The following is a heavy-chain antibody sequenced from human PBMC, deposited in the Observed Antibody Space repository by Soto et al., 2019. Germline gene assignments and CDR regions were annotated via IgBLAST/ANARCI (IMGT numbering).Heavy chain of an antibody. CDR1: GFTVSGNY. Sequence: EVQLVESGGGLVQPGGSLRLSCTASGFTVSGNYMSWVRQAPGKGLEWVSLIYSSGSTYYADSVKGRFTISRDNSKNTLYLQMNNLRAEDTAVYYCTRGSSTADYWGQGTLVTVSS. V-gene: IGHV3-66*01. J-gene: IGHJ4*02. CDR3: TRGSSTADY. D-gene: IGHD6-6*01. CDR2: IYSSGST.